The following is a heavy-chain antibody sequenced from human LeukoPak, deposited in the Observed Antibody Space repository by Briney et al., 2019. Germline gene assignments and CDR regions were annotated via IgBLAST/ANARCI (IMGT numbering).Heavy chain of an antibody. V-gene: IGHV3-23*01. Sequence: GGSLRLSCAASGFTFSSYAMSWVRQAPGKGLEWVSTISGSGGSTYYADSVKGRFTISRDNSKNTLYLQMNSLRAEDTAVYYCAKDTTQWLPTYLDYWGQGTLVTVSS. CDR3: AKDTTQWLPTYLDY. CDR2: ISGSGGST. CDR1: GFTFSSYA. J-gene: IGHJ4*02. D-gene: IGHD6-19*01.